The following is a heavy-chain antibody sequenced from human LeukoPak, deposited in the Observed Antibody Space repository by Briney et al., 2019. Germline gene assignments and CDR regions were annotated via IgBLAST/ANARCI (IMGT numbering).Heavy chain of an antibody. CDR1: GYNFFTYG. CDR2: ISAYNGNT. CDR3: ARGDILTGYYTGPDYFDY. J-gene: IGHJ4*02. V-gene: IGHV1-18*01. D-gene: IGHD3-9*01. Sequence: ASVKVSCKASGYNFFTYGITWVRQAPGQGLEWMGWISAYNGNTNYAQKLQGRVTMTTDTSTSTAYMELRSLRSDDTAVYYCARGDILTGYYTGPDYFDYWGQGTLVTVSS.